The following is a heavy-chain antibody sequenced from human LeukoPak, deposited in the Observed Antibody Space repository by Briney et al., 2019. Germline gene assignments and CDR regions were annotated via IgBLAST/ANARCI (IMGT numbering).Heavy chain of an antibody. D-gene: IGHD1-1*01. CDR1: GYTFTSYG. Sequence: ASVKVSCKASGYTFTSYGISWVRQAPGQGLEWMGWISTYKGHTNYAQKFQGRVTMITDTSTNTAYMELRSLRSDDTAVYYCAREDNDDYYYYGMDVWGQGTAVTVSS. J-gene: IGHJ6*02. CDR3: AREDNDDYYYYGMDV. CDR2: ISTYKGHT. V-gene: IGHV1-18*01.